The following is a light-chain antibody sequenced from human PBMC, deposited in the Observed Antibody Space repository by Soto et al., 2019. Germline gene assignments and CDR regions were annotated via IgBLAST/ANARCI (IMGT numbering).Light chain of an antibody. J-gene: IGLJ3*02. CDR1: SPNIGSET. Sequence: QSVLTQPPSASGTPGQRVTISCSGSSPNIGSETVNWYQQVPGTAPKLLIYANNQRPSGVPDRFSVSKSGTSASLAIGGLQSEDEADYYCAAWDDSLKGWVFGGGTKLTVL. CDR2: ANN. V-gene: IGLV1-44*01. CDR3: AAWDDSLKGWV.